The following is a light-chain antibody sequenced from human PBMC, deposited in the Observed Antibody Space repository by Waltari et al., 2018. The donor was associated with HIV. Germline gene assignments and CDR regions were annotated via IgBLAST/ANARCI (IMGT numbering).Light chain of an antibody. CDR1: RSNIGSTT. CDR3: AAWDDSLNGQV. J-gene: IGLJ3*02. Sequence: QSVLTQPPSASGTPGQRVTISCSGSRSNIGSTTINWYQQLPGTAPQLLIYSNNQRPAGVPDRFSGAKSGTSASLAISGLQSEDEADYYCAAWDDSLNGQVFGGGTKLTVL. CDR2: SNN. V-gene: IGLV1-44*01.